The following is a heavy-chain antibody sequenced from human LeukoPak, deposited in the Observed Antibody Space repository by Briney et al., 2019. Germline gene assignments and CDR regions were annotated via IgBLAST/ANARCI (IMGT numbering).Heavy chain of an antibody. D-gene: IGHD3-10*02. V-gene: IGHV3-48*03. CDR3: AELGITMIGGV. J-gene: IGHJ6*04. Sequence: PGGSLRLSCAASGFTVSTNYMSWVRQAPGKGLEWVSYISSSGSTIYYADSVKGRFTISRDNAKNSLYLQMNSLRAEDTAVYYCAELGITMIGGVWGKGTTVTISS. CDR1: GFTVSTNY. CDR2: ISSSGSTI.